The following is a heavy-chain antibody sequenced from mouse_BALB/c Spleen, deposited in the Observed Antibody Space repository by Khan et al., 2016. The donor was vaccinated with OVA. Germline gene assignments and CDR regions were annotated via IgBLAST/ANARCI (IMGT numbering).Heavy chain of an antibody. CDR2: ILPRSGST. D-gene: IGHD2-4*01. J-gene: IGHJ4*01. CDR3: ASTARADYAAMDY. V-gene: IGHV1-9*01. Sequence: QVQLQQSGAELMKPGASVKISCKASGYTFSTYWIEWVKQRPGHGLEWIGEILPRSGSTNYNENFKGKATFTADTSSNTAYMQLSSLTSEDSVVYDCASTARADYAAMDYWGQGTSVTVSS. CDR1: GYTFSTYW.